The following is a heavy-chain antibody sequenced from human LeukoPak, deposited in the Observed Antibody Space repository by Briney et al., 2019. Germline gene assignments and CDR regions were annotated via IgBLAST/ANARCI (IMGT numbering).Heavy chain of an antibody. J-gene: IGHJ4*02. D-gene: IGHD4-17*01. CDR2: ISSSSSTI. CDR3: ASSTRFLYGDYGY. CDR1: GFTFSSYS. Sequence: QTGGSLRLSCAASGFTFSSYSMNWVRQAPGKGLEWVSYISSSSSTIYYADSVKGRFTISRDNAKNSLYLQMNSLRAEDTAVYYCASSTRFLYGDYGYWGQGTLVTVSS. V-gene: IGHV3-48*04.